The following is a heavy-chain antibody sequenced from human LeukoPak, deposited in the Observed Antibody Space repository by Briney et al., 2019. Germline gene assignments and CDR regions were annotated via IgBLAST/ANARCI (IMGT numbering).Heavy chain of an antibody. CDR3: ARVGRTGTTAFDY. Sequence: PSETLSLTCTVSGGSISSYYWSWIRQPPGKGLEWIGYIYYSGSTNYNPSLKSRVTISVDTSKNQFSLKLSSVTAADTAVYYCARVGRTGTTAFDYWGQRTLVTVSS. CDR1: GGSISSYY. J-gene: IGHJ4*02. V-gene: IGHV4-59*01. D-gene: IGHD1-1*01. CDR2: IYYSGST.